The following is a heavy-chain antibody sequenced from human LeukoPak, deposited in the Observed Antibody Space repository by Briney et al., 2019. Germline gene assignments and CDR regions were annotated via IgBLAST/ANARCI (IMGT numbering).Heavy chain of an antibody. D-gene: IGHD4-11*01. CDR2: INPNSGGT. CDR3: AREYGGDYSIDY. CDR1: GYTLTGYY. Sequence: ASVKVSCKASGYTLTGYYMHWVRQAPGQGLEWMGWINPNSGGTNYAQKFQGRVTMTRDTSISTAYMELSRLRSDDTAVYYCAREYGGDYSIDYWGQGTLVTVSS. V-gene: IGHV1-2*02. J-gene: IGHJ4*02.